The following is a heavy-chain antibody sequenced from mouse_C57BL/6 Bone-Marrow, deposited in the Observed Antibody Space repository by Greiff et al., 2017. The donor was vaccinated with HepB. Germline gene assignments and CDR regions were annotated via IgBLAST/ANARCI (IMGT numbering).Heavy chain of an antibody. CDR2: INPGSGGT. CDR3: ARAGIYDGYPRFAY. V-gene: IGHV1-54*01. Sequence: VQVVESGAELVRPGTSVKVSCKASGYAFTNYLIEWVKQRPGQGLEWIGVINPGSGGTNYNEKFKGKATLTADKSSSTAYMQLSSLTSEDSAVYFCARAGIYDGYPRFAYWGQGTLVTVSA. D-gene: IGHD2-3*01. CDR1: GYAFTNYL. J-gene: IGHJ3*01.